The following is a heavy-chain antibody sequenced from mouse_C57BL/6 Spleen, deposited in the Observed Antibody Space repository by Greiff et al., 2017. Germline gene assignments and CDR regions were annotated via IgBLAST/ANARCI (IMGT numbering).Heavy chain of an antibody. CDR3: ARDRSYYGSSYFDY. Sequence: EVNVVESEGGLVQPGSSMKLSCTASGFTFSDYYMAWVRQVPEKGLEWVANINYDGSSTYYLDSLKSRFIISRDNAKNILYLQKSSLKSEDTATYYCARDRSYYGSSYFDYWGQGTTLTVSS. V-gene: IGHV5-16*01. CDR2: INYDGSST. CDR1: GFTFSDYY. D-gene: IGHD1-1*01. J-gene: IGHJ2*01.